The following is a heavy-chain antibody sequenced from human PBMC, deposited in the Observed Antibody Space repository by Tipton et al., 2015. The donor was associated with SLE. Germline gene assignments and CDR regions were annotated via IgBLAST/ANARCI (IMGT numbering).Heavy chain of an antibody. CDR3: ARAGYSYAPDAFDI. Sequence: TLSLTCAVYGGSFSGYYWSWIRQPPGKGLEWIGEINHSGCTNYNPSLKSRVTISVDTSKNQFSLKLSSVTAADTAVYYCARAGYSYAPDAFDIWGQGTMVTVSS. CDR2: INHSGCT. V-gene: IGHV4-34*01. CDR1: GGSFSGYY. D-gene: IGHD5-18*01. J-gene: IGHJ3*02.